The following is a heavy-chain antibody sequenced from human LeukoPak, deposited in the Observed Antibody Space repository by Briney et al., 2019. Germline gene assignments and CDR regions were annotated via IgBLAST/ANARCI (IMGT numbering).Heavy chain of an antibody. Sequence: GGSLRLSCAASGFTFSSYAMSWVRQAPGKGLEWVSAISGSGGGTYYADSVKGRFTISRDNSKNTLYLQMNSLRAEDTAVYYCAKDYGDYVYGMDVWGQGTTVTVSS. CDR2: ISGSGGGT. CDR1: GFTFSSYA. J-gene: IGHJ6*02. V-gene: IGHV3-23*01. CDR3: AKDYGDYVYGMDV. D-gene: IGHD4-17*01.